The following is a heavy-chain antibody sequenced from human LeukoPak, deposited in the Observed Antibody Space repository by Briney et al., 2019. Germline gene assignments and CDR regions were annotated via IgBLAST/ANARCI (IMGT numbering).Heavy chain of an antibody. CDR2: ISSSSSYI. CDR1: GFTFSSYG. D-gene: IGHD5-12*01. CDR3: ARVNEVSGYDSFFDY. V-gene: IGHV3-21*01. J-gene: IGHJ4*02. Sequence: GGSLRLSCAASGFTFSSYGMNWVRQAPGKGLEWVSSISSSSSYIYYADSVKGRFTISRDNAKNSLYLQMNSLRAEDTAVYYCARVNEVSGYDSFFDYWGQGTLVAVSS.